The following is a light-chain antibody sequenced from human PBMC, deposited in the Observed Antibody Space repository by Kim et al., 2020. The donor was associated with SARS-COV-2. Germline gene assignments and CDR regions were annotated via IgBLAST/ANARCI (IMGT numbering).Light chain of an antibody. CDR2: DAS. V-gene: IGKV3-11*01. CDR1: QSVSSY. CDR3: QQRSNWPMYT. Sequence: LSTGERATRAGRASQSVSSYLAWYQQKPGQAPRLLIYDASNGATGIPARFSGSGSGTDFTLTISSLEPEDFAVYYCQQRSNWPMYTFGQGTKLEI. J-gene: IGKJ2*01.